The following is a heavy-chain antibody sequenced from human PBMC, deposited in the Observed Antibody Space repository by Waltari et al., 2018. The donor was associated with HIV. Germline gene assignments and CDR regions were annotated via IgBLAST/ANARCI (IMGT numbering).Heavy chain of an antibody. J-gene: IGHJ6*02. V-gene: IGHV3-53*01. D-gene: IGHD3-16*02. CDR1: GFIVSDNY. CDR3: ARMQRCYGSEQSRYFYFGMDV. Sequence: EVQLVESGGNLTRPGGSLRLSCVGSGFIVSDNYMRWVRQAPGKWPEWISVLYSNGTTLYGGSVKGRFTIYRDNSKNTRYLQMNTLRVDDTAVYYCARMQRCYGSEQSRYFYFGMDVWGQGTTVTVSS. CDR2: LYSNGTT.